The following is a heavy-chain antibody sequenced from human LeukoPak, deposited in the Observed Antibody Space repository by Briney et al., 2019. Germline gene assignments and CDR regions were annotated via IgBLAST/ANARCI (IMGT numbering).Heavy chain of an antibody. CDR3: ARAMAAAAAPYYYYVGV. J-gene: IGHJ6*03. V-gene: IGHV4-59*01. CDR1: GGSINSDY. D-gene: IGHD6-13*01. Sequence: SETLSLTCTVSGGSINSDYWSWIRQPPGKKVEWIGYIYYSGSTNYNPSLKSRATISVDTSNNQFSLRLRSVTAADTAVYYCARAMAAAAAPYYYYVGVWGKGITVTVSS. CDR2: IYYSGST.